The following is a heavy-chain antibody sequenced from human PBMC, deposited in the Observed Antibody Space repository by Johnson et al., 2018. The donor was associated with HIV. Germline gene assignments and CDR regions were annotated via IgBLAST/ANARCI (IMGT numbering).Heavy chain of an antibody. D-gene: IGHD1-26*01. CDR2: ISYDGSNK. V-gene: IGHV3-30*04. CDR3: AKDMTPSVGATDAFDI. Sequence: QVQLVESGGGVVQPGRSLRLSCAASGFTFSSYAMHWVRQAPGKGLEWVAVISYDGSNKYYADSVKGRFTISRDNAKNSLYLQMNSLRAEDTALYYCAKDMTPSVGATDAFDIWGQGTMVTVSS. CDR1: GFTFSSYA. J-gene: IGHJ3*02.